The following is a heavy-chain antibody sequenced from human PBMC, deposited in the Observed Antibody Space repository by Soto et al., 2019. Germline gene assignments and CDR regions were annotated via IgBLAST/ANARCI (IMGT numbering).Heavy chain of an antibody. D-gene: IGHD2-2*01. Sequence: EVQLVESGGGLVQPGGSLRLSCVASGFNFSSSEMYWVRQAPGKGLEWVSYIHPAGQPIFYADSVKGRFTISRDNAKNSLYLQMNSLRAEDTAVYYCARRGSSWGQGTMVTVSS. CDR1: GFNFSSSE. CDR2: IHPAGQPI. V-gene: IGHV3-48*03. CDR3: ARRGSS. J-gene: IGHJ3*01.